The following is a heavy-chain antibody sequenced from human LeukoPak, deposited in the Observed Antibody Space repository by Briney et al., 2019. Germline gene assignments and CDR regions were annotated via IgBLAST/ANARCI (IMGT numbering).Heavy chain of an antibody. V-gene: IGHV1-18*01. J-gene: IGHJ4*02. Sequence: ASVKVSCKASGYTFTSYDISWVRRAPGQGVEWMGWISTYNDNTHYAQKLQGRVTMTTDTSASTVYMELKSLRSDDTAVYYCARIQSRIIAARPGNPAFDYWGRETLVTVSS. CDR3: ARIQSRIIAARPGNPAFDY. D-gene: IGHD6-6*01. CDR2: ISTYNDNT. CDR1: GYTFTSYD.